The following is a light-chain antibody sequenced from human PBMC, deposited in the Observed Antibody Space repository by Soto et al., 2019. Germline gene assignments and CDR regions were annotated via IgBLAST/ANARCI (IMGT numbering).Light chain of an antibody. CDR1: QFLSSSY. J-gene: IGKJ2*01. CDR3: QQQGT. Sequence: EIVLTQSPGTLSLSPGERATLSCRASQFLSSSYVVWYQQKPGQAPRLLIYAASSRATGIPDRFSGSGSATEYTLTISRLEPEDFAVYYCQQQGTFGQGTRLEIK. CDR2: AAS. V-gene: IGKV3-20*01.